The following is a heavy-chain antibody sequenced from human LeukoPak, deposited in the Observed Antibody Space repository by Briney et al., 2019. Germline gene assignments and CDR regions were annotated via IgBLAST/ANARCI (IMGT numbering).Heavy chain of an antibody. CDR3: ARDWGGSSSWYGFADY. Sequence: GGSLRLSCAASGFTVSSNYMSWVRQAPGKGLEWVSTIYSGGRTYYADSVKGRFTISRDNSKNTLYLQMNSLRAEDTAVYYCARDWGGSSSWYGFADYWGQGTLVTVSS. J-gene: IGHJ4*02. CDR2: IYSGGRT. V-gene: IGHV3-66*01. CDR1: GFTVSSNY. D-gene: IGHD6-13*01.